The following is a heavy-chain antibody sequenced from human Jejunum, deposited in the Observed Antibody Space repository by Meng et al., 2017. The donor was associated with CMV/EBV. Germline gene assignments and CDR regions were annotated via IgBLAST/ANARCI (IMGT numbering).Heavy chain of an antibody. CDR2: VHGDNTE. Sequence: QITLKESGPSLVKPTQTLTLTCTFSGFSPTTIVNSVGWIRQPPGKAPEWLALVHGDNTEEYSPSLRSRLTVTRDISKKQVALIMTNMDPLDTATYYCVHRYSSSSGEVSWGQGILVTVSS. CDR3: VHRYSSSSGEVS. D-gene: IGHD3-10*01. J-gene: IGHJ5*02. V-gene: IGHV2-5*02. CDR1: GFSPTTIVNS.